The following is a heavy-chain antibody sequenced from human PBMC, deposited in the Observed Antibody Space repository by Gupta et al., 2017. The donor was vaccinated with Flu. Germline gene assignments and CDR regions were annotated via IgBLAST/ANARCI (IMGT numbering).Heavy chain of an antibody. D-gene: IGHD3-3*01. CDR3: AKDLERFGVVISSWFDP. Sequence: QVQLVESGGGVVQPGRSLRLSCAASGFTFSSYGMHWVRQAPGKGLEWVAVISYDGSNKYYADSVKGRFTISRDNSKNTLYLQMNSLRAEDTAVYYCAKDLERFGVVISSWFDPWGQGTLVTVSS. V-gene: IGHV3-30*18. J-gene: IGHJ5*02. CDR1: GFTFSSYG. CDR2: ISYDGSNK.